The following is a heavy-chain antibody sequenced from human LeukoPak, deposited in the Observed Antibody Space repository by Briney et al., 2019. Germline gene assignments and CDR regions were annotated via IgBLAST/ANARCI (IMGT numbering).Heavy chain of an antibody. CDR2: INPNSGGT. CDR3: ARGAVPVFYYYMDV. Sequence: ASVKVSCKASGYTFTGYFMHWVRQAPGQGLEWMGWINPNSGGTNYEQKFQGRVTMTRDPSISTAYIELSRLGSDDTAVYYCARGAVPVFYYYMDVWGKGTTVTVSS. V-gene: IGHV1-2*02. D-gene: IGHD2-2*01. CDR1: GYTFTGYF. J-gene: IGHJ6*03.